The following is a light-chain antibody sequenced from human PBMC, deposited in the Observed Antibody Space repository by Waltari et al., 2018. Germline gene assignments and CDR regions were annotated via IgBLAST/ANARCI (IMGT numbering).Light chain of an antibody. V-gene: IGLV7-43*01. Sequence: QTVVTQETSLTVSPGGTVTLTCSSSTGAVTSGSYPNWFQQKPGQPPRALIYNTNNRHSWTPARFSGSLLGGKAALTRSGVQPEDEADYYCLLYSSVNQDVIFGGGTKLTVL. CDR2: NTN. CDR1: TGAVTSGSY. J-gene: IGLJ2*01. CDR3: LLYSSVNQDVI.